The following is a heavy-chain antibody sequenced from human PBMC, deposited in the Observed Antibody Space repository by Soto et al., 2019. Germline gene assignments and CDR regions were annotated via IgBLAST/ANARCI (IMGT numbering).Heavy chain of an antibody. J-gene: IGHJ4*02. V-gene: IGHV1-69*06. CDR1: GGTFNTLS. CDR2: ILPFFDTT. CDR3: TTRDQGRFDH. Sequence: QVQLVQSGAEGKRPGSSVKVSCTPSGGTFNTLSINWVRQAPGQGLEWMGAILPFFDTTNYAQKFQDRVTITADKSLGTADMELTSLRSDDTAGYDRTTRDQGRFDHWGQGTPLTVSS. D-gene: IGHD2-2*01.